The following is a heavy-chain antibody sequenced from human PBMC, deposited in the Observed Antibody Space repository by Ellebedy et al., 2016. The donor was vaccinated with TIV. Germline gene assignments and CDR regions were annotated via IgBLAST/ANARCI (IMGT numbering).Heavy chain of an antibody. V-gene: IGHV1-69*13. D-gene: IGHD3-22*01. CDR2: IIPIFGTA. J-gene: IGHJ6*02. CDR1: GGTFSSYA. Sequence: ASVKVSRXASGGTFSSYAISWVRQAPGQGLEWMGGIIPIFGTANYAQKFQGRVTITADESTSTAYMELSSLRSEDTAVYYCARGSKRVITFTYYYYGMDVWGQGTTVTVSS. CDR3: ARGSKRVITFTYYYYGMDV.